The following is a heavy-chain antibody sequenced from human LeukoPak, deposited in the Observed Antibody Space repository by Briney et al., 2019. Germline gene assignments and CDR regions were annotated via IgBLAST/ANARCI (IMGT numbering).Heavy chain of an antibody. D-gene: IGHD3-10*01. J-gene: IGHJ4*02. Sequence: QSGGSLRLSCAASGFTFSSYGMHWVRQAPGKGLEWVSSISGTGGSTYYADSVKGRFTISRDNSKKTLYLQMNSLRAEDTAVYYCAKEDYDSGKMFDHWGQGTLVTASS. CDR2: ISGTGGST. V-gene: IGHV3-23*01. CDR3: AKEDYDSGKMFDH. CDR1: GFTFSSYG.